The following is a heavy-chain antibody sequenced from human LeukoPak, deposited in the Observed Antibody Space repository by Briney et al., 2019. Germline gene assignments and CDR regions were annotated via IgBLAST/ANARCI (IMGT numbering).Heavy chain of an antibody. D-gene: IGHD6-13*01. CDR1: GFTFSSYN. Sequence: GGSLRLSCAASGFTFSSYNMNWVRQAPGKGLEWVSYISSSDSAIYYADSVKGRFTISRDNARNSLYLQMNSLRAEDTAVYFCARRMEQLSSFDYWGQGTLVTVSS. V-gene: IGHV3-48*01. J-gene: IGHJ4*02. CDR2: ISSSDSAI. CDR3: ARRMEQLSSFDY.